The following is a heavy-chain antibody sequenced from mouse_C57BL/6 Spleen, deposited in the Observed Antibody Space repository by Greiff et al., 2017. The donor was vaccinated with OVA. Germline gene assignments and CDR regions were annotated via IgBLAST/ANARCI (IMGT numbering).Heavy chain of an antibody. Sequence: VQLQQPGAELVMPGASVKLSCKASGYTFTSYWMHWVKQRPGQGLEWIGEIDPSDSYTNYNQKFKGKSTLTVDKSSSTAYMQLSSLTSEDSAVYYCARSGSNSFAYWGQGTLVTVSA. D-gene: IGHD2-5*01. J-gene: IGHJ3*01. CDR3: ARSGSNSFAY. V-gene: IGHV1-69*01. CDR2: IDPSDSYT. CDR1: GYTFTSYW.